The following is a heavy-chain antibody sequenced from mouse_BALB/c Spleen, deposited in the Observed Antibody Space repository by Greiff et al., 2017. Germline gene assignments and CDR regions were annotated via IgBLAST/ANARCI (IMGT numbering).Heavy chain of an antibody. CDR1: GYSITSDYA. Sequence: EVKVIESGPGLVKPSQSLSLTCTVTGYSITSDYAWYWIRQFPGNKLEWMGYISYSGSTSYNPSLKSRISITRDTSKNQFFLQLNSVTTEDTATYYCASKYYGSSYPHGFDYWGQGTTLTVSA. CDR3: ASKYYGSSYPHGFDY. D-gene: IGHD1-1*01. V-gene: IGHV3-2*02. J-gene: IGHJ2*01. CDR2: ISYSGST.